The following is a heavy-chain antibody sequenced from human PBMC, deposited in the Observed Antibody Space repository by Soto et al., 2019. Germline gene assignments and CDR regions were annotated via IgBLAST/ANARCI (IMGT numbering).Heavy chain of an antibody. CDR1: GYAFASYC. Sequence: APVKVCCKACGYAFASYCSSWVRQAPGQGLEWMGRISAYSGNTNYAQKLQGRVTMTTDTSTSTVYMELSSLRSEDTAVYYCAREGGYSYGPYYDSSREEYWGQGTLVTVSS. CDR3: AREGGYSYGPYYDSSREEY. J-gene: IGHJ4*02. V-gene: IGHV1-18*01. CDR2: ISAYSGNT. D-gene: IGHD3-22*01.